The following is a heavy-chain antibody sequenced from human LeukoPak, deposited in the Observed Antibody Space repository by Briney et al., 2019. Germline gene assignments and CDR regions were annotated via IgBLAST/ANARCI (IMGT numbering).Heavy chain of an antibody. CDR1: GFTFSSYS. CDR2: IKSKTDGETT. Sequence: GGSLRLSCAASGFTFSSYSMNWARQAPGKGLEWVGRIKSKTDGETTDYAAPVKGRFTISRDDSKNTLYLQMSSLKTEDTAVYHCTTMTVVPTDYWGQGTLVTVSS. J-gene: IGHJ4*02. D-gene: IGHD2-2*01. V-gene: IGHV3-15*01. CDR3: TTMTVVPTDY.